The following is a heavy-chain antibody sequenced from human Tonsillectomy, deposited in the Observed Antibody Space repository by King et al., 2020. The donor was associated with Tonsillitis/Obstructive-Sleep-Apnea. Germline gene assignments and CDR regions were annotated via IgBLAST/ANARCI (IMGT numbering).Heavy chain of an antibody. V-gene: IGHV4-39*07. CDR3: ARDPAGTVYYYGMDV. D-gene: IGHD6-13*01. J-gene: IGHJ6*02. Sequence: QLQESGPGLVKPSETLSLTCTVSGGSISSSSYYWGWIRQPPRKGLEWIGTIYYSGSTYYNPSLKSRVTISVDTSKNQFSLKLSSVTAADTAVYYCARDPAGTVYYYGMDVWGQGTTVTVSS. CDR2: IYYSGST. CDR1: GGSISSSSYY.